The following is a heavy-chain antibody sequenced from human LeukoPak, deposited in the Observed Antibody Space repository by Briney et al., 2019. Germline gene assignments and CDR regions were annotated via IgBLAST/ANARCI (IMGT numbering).Heavy chain of an antibody. CDR2: IKQDGSEK. V-gene: IGHV3-7*03. Sequence: GGSLRLSCAASGFTFSSYWMSWVRQAPGKGLEWVANIKQDGSEKYYVDSVKGRFTISRDNAKNSLYLQMNSLGAEDTAVYYCARYVVVPAAYYYYGMDVWGKGTTVTVSS. J-gene: IGHJ6*04. D-gene: IGHD2-2*01. CDR3: ARYVVVPAAYYYYGMDV. CDR1: GFTFSSYW.